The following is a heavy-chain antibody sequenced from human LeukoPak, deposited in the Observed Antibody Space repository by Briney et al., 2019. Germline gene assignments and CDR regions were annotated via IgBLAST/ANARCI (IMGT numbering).Heavy chain of an antibody. D-gene: IGHD3-16*01. Sequence: SETLSLTCTGSGGSIESYYWSWIRQPPGKRLEWIGYLYYTGSTNYNPSLKSRVTISFDTSKNLFSLNLSSVTAADTAVYYCASRHEYIWGSSVDYYAMDVWGQGTTVTVSS. CDR1: GGSIESYY. CDR3: ASRHEYIWGSSVDYYAMDV. CDR2: LYYTGST. V-gene: IGHV4-59*08. J-gene: IGHJ6*02.